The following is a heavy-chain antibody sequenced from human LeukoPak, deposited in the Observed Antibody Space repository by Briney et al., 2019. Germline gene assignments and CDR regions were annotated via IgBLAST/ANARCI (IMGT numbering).Heavy chain of an antibody. CDR1: GFTFRNYA. D-gene: IGHD4-17*01. V-gene: IGHV3-30-3*01. CDR2: ISYDGSNK. J-gene: IGHJ4*02. Sequence: GGSLRLSCAASGFTFRNYAMYWVRQAPGKGLEWVAVISYDGSNKYYADSVKGRFTISRDNSKNTLYLQMNSLRAEDTAVYYCARGGSHDDYGDYLTFDYWGQGTLVTVSS. CDR3: ARGGSHDDYGDYLTFDY.